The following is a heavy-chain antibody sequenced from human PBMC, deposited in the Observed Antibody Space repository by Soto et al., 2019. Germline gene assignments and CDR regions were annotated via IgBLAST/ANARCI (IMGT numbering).Heavy chain of an antibody. CDR1: GFTFSSYA. CDR2: IEYDGSNK. Sequence: GGSLRLSCAASGFTFSSYAMHWVRQAPGKGLEWVSVIEYDGSNKYYAYSVKGRFTISSDNSKNTLYLQMNSLRAEDTAVYYCASTTRHYDFWSAYYGFDXWGQGTLVTVSX. V-gene: IGHV3-30-3*01. D-gene: IGHD3-3*01. J-gene: IGHJ5*02. CDR3: ASTTRHYDFWSAYYGFDX.